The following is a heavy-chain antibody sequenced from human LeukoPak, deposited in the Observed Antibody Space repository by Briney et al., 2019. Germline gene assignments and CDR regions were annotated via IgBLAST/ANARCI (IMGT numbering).Heavy chain of an antibody. D-gene: IGHD3-10*01. Sequence: SETLSLTCSVSGYDSISTYYWNWIRQPPGKGLEWIGQIFYKGNTNYNPSLESRVTMSVDTSKNQFSLKLSSVTAADTAVYYCARGDWRGSDPWGQGTLVTVSS. CDR2: IFYKGNT. V-gene: IGHV4-59*12. CDR1: GYDSISTYY. CDR3: ARGDWRGSDP. J-gene: IGHJ5*02.